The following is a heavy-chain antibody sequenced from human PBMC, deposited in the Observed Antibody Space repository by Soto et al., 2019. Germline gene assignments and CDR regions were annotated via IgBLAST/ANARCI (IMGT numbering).Heavy chain of an antibody. V-gene: IGHV1-18*01. CDR1: RYIFTNYG. J-gene: IGHJ6*02. CDR3: ARALPGYGMDV. CDR2: ITTYNGNT. Sequence: QVQLVQSGVEVREPGASVKVSCKAVRYIFTNYGVSWVRQAPGQGLEWMGWITTYNGNTEYAQKFQGRVTMTTDASPSTAYMELGSLRSDDTAIYYCARALPGYGMDVWGQGTTVTVSS.